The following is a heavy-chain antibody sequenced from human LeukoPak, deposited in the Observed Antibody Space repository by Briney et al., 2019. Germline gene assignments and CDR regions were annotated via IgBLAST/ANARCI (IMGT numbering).Heavy chain of an antibody. J-gene: IGHJ5*02. Sequence: GESLRLSCAASGFTFSSDAMHWGRQAPGKGLEWVAVISYDGRNKYCAGSVKGRFTISRDNSKNTLYLQMNSLRAEDTAVYYCARDGVGYCSSTSCYTNWFDPWGQGTLVTVSS. CDR3: ARDGVGYCSSTSCYTNWFDP. D-gene: IGHD2-2*02. CDR1: GFTFSSDA. V-gene: IGHV3-30*01. CDR2: ISYDGRNK.